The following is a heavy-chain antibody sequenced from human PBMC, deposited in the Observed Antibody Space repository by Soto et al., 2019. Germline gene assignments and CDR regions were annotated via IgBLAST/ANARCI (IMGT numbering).Heavy chain of an antibody. J-gene: IGHJ3*02. Sequence: SETLSLSCTVSGGSISSYYWSWIRQPPGKGLEWIGYIYYSGSTNYNPSLKSRVTISVDTSKNQFSLKLSSVTAADTAVYYCELTTALLDAFDIWGQGTMVTVSS. CDR3: ELTTALLDAFDI. CDR1: GGSISSYY. CDR2: IYYSGST. V-gene: IGHV4-59*08. D-gene: IGHD4-17*01.